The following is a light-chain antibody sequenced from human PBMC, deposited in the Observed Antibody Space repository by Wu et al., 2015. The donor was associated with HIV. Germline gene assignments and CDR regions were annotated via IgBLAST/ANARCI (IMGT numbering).Light chain of an antibody. J-gene: IGKJ2*03. Sequence: DIQMTQSPSTLSASVGDRVTITCRASQSINSWLAWYQQKPGKAPKLLIYKASTLETGVPSRFSGSGSGTEFTLTISSLQPDDFATYYCQQLNSYPPYSFGQGTKLEIK. CDR3: QQLNSYPPYS. CDR1: QSINSW. V-gene: IGKV1-5*03. CDR2: KAS.